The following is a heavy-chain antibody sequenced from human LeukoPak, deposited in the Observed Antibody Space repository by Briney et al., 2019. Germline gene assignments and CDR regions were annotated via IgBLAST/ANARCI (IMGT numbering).Heavy chain of an antibody. CDR1: GYAFTGYY. CDR3: ARDLGYCTSTSCSRQWFDP. V-gene: IGHV1-18*04. D-gene: IGHD2-2*01. Sequence: GASVTVSCTASGYAFTGYYMHWVRQAPGQGLEWMGWISTYNGNTNYAQKFRDRVTMTTDTSTSTVYMELRSLGSDDTAVYYCARDLGYCTSTSCSRQWFDPWGQGTLVTVSS. CDR2: ISTYNGNT. J-gene: IGHJ5*02.